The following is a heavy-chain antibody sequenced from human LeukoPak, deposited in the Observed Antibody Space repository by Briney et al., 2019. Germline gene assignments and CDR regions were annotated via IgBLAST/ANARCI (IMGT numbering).Heavy chain of an antibody. D-gene: IGHD3-22*01. J-gene: IGHJ6*03. CDR3: ARGLDYDTGGYDFYFYYMDV. CDR1: GYTFTGYY. V-gene: IGHV1-2*02. Sequence: ASVKVSCKASGYTFTGYYMHWVRQAPGQGLEWMGWINPNSGGTNYAQKFQGRVTMTRDTSISTAYMELSRLRSDDTAVYYCARGLDYDTGGYDFYFYYMDVWGKGTTVTISS. CDR2: INPNSGGT.